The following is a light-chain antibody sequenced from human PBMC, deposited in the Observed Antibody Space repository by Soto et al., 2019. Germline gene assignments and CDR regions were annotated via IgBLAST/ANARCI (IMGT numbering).Light chain of an antibody. CDR2: ATT. Sequence: QAVVTQEPSLPVAPGGTVTLTCGSSTGVVTSRHYPYWFQLKPGQAPRTLIHATTNRHSRTPARFSCSLLGGKAALTLSGAQPEDEADYYCLLSYSGGRVFGGGTQVTVL. CDR1: TGVVTSRHY. CDR3: LLSYSGGRV. V-gene: IGLV7-46*01. J-gene: IGLJ3*02.